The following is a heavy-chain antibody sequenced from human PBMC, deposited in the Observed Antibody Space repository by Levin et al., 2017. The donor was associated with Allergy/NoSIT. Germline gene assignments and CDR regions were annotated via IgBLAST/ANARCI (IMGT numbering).Heavy chain of an antibody. J-gene: IGHJ6*02. V-gene: IGHV1-8*01. D-gene: IGHD3-3*01. CDR3: ARGREVSDFWSGYYRLYYYYYGMDV. CDR2: MNPNSGNT. Sequence: ASVKVSCKASGYTFTSYDINWVRQATGQGLEWMGWMNPNSGNTGYAQKFQGRVTMTRNTSISTAYMELSSLRSEDTAVYYCARGREVSDFWSGYYRLYYYYYGMDVWGQGTTVTVSS. CDR1: GYTFTSYD.